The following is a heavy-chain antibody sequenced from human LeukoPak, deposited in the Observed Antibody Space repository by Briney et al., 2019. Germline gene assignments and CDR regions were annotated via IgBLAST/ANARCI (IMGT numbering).Heavy chain of an antibody. J-gene: IGHJ4*02. Sequence: GGSLRLSCAASGFTFSSYAMSWVRQARGKGLEWVSSISDSARTTYYADSVKGRFTISRDNSKNTVYLQMNSLRAEDTAIYYCAKWWSYIDYWGQGALVTVSS. D-gene: IGHD2-15*01. V-gene: IGHV3-23*01. CDR2: ISDSARTT. CDR3: AKWWSYIDY. CDR1: GFTFSSYA.